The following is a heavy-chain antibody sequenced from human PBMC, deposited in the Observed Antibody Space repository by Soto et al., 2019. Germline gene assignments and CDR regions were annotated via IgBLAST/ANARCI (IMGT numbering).Heavy chain of an antibody. Sequence: GXSLRHSCEGSGGTFREHYMSWSRQSPVKRLEWVSYISSSGDIIYYADSVEGGFTISRDNDKNSLYLQMNSLRAEDTAVYYCARDLGYYDSSGYFDYWGQGTLVTGS. V-gene: IGHV3-11*01. CDR1: GGTFREHY. CDR2: ISSSGDII. J-gene: IGHJ4*02. D-gene: IGHD3-22*01. CDR3: ARDLGYYDSSGYFDY.